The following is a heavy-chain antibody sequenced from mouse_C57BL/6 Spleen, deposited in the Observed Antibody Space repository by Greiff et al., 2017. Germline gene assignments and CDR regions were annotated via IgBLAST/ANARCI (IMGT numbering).Heavy chain of an antibody. CDR1: GYAFSSYW. CDR2: IYPGDGDT. Sequence: QVQLQQSGAELVKPGASVKISCKASGYAFSSYWMNWVKQRPGKGLEWIGQIYPGDGDTNYNGKFKGKATLTADKSSSTAYMQLSSLTSEDSAVYFCARGADLYYYGSSPFAYWGQGTLVTVSA. CDR3: ARGADLYYYGSSPFAY. D-gene: IGHD1-1*01. V-gene: IGHV1-80*01. J-gene: IGHJ3*01.